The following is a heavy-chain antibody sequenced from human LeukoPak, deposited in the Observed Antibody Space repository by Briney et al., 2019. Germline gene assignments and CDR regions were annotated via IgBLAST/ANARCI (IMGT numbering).Heavy chain of an antibody. Sequence: SETLSLTCTVSGGSISSYYWSWIRQPPGKGLEWIGYIYYSGSTNYNPYLKSRVTISVDTSKNQFSLKLSSVTAADTAVYYCARVPVGYGSGSDYNPYYVDYWGQGTPVSVSS. J-gene: IGHJ4*02. CDR1: GGSISSYY. V-gene: IGHV4-59*01. D-gene: IGHD3-10*01. CDR3: ARVPVGYGSGSDYNPYYVDY. CDR2: IYYSGST.